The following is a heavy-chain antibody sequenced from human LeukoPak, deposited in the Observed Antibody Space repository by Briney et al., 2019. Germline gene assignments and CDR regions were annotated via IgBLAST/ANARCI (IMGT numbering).Heavy chain of an antibody. J-gene: IGHJ6*03. CDR3: ARARDFWSGHTGYYYYYMDV. CDR1: GGTFSSYA. Sequence: GSSVKVSCKASGGTFSSYAISWVRQAPGQGLEWMGGIIPIFGTANYAQKFQGRVTITTDESTSTAYMELSSLRSEDTAVYYCARARDFWSGHTGYYYYYMDVWGQGTMVTVSS. V-gene: IGHV1-69*05. D-gene: IGHD3-3*01. CDR2: IIPIFGTA.